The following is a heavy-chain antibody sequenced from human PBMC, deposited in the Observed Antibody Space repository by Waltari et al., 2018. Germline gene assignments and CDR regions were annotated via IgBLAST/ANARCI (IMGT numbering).Heavy chain of an antibody. D-gene: IGHD3-16*01. CDR1: GYTFTSYA. CDR2: INAGNGNT. J-gene: IGHJ5*02. CDR3: AGGGLGYKTNWLDP. V-gene: IGHV1-3*01. Sequence: QVQLVQSGAEVKKPGASVKVSCKASGYTFTSYAMHWVRQAPGQRLEWMGWINAGNGNTKYSQKYRGRVTITGDTSASTAYMRLGSLGLKDRAVYTWAGGGLGYKTNWLDPGAQGTRVT.